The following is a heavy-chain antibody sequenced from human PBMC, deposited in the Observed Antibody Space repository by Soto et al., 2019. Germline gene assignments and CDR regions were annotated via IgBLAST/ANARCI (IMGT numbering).Heavy chain of an antibody. Sequence: EVQLVESGGGLVQPGGSLRLSCVASGFIVSSKYMNWVRQAPGKGLEWVSVIYNSGNTYYADSVKGRFTISRHNSDNTLYLEMNSLRAEDTAVYYCARDLGWGGWGIFEHWGQAILVTVSS. V-gene: IGHV3-53*04. CDR1: GFIVSSKY. J-gene: IGHJ4*02. CDR2: IYNSGNT. D-gene: IGHD6-19*01. CDR3: ARDLGWGGWGIFEH.